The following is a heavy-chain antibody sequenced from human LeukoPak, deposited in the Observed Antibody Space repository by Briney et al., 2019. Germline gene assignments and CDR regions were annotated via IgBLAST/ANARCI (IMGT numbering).Heavy chain of an antibody. Sequence: HAGGSLRLSCAASGFTFNTYGMSWVRQAPGKGLEWVSGISGSGGATYYADSVKGRFTISRDDPHNTLYLQMNSLRAEDTAVYYCARVRGDLPGSAFYYYMDVWGKGTTVTVSS. V-gene: IGHV3-23*01. D-gene: IGHD2-15*01. CDR1: GFTFNTYG. CDR2: ISGSGGAT. CDR3: ARVRGDLPGSAFYYYMDV. J-gene: IGHJ6*03.